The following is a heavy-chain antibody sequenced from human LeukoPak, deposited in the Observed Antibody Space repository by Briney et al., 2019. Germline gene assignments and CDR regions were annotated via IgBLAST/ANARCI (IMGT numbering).Heavy chain of an antibody. Sequence: SETLSLTCTVSGGSISGYYWSWIRQPPGKGLEWIGEINHSGSTNYNPSLKSRVTISVDTSKNQFSLKLSSVTAADTAVYYCARGRPGYSYGRRSSWFDPWGQGTLVTVSS. J-gene: IGHJ5*02. V-gene: IGHV4-34*01. CDR3: ARGRPGYSYGRRSSWFDP. CDR2: INHSGST. D-gene: IGHD5-18*01. CDR1: GGSISGYY.